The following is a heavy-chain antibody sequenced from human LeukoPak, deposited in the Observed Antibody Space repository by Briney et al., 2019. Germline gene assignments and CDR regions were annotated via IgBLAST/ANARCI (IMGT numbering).Heavy chain of an antibody. CDR1: GFISRGYW. CDR2: IKQDGSEK. D-gene: IGHD3-10*01. Sequence: GGSLRLSCAASGFISRGYWMSWVRQAPGKGLEWVANIKQDGSEKYYVDSVKGRFTISRDNAKNSLYLEMNNLRAEDTALYYCAREYYGPGSYDSWGHGTLVTVSS. V-gene: IGHV3-7*01. CDR3: AREYYGPGSYDS. J-gene: IGHJ5*01.